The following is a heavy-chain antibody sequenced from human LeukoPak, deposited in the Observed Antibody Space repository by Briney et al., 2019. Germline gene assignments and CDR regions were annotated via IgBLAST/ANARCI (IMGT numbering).Heavy chain of an antibody. V-gene: IGHV4-39*07. CDR3: AREDGYNGDFDY. CDR1: GGSISSSSYY. Sequence: SETLSLTCTASGGSISSSSYYWGWIRQPPGKGLEWIGNIYYSGSTYYNPSLKSRVTISVDTSKNQFSLKLSSVTAADTAVYYCAREDGYNGDFDYWGQGTLVTVSS. J-gene: IGHJ4*02. D-gene: IGHD5-24*01. CDR2: IYYSGST.